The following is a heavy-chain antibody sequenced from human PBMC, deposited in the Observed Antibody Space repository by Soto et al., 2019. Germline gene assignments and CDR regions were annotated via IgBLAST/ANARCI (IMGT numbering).Heavy chain of an antibody. J-gene: IGHJ4*02. V-gene: IGHV4-59*02. CDR3: ARGVGSSPPQY. D-gene: IGHD1-26*01. Sequence: SETLSLTCTISGGSVCVYYWSWIRQSTGQGLGWIGYIYASGSPYYNPSLRSRVTISADTSKNQISLKLTSPTAADTAVYYCARGVGSSPPQYWGRGTLVTSPQ. CDR2: IYASGSP. CDR1: GGSVCVYY.